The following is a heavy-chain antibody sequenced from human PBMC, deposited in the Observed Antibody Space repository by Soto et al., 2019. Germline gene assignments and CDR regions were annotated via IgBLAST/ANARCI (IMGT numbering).Heavy chain of an antibody. D-gene: IGHD2-2*01. J-gene: IGHJ3*02. CDR2: IKQDGREK. CDR3: ARAPPRHIVVVPAATQIDAFDI. Sequence: GGSLRLSCPASGFTFSSYWMSWVRQAPGKGLELVANIKQDGREKYCVGSGKGRFTISRDNAKNSLYLQRNSLRAEDTAVYYCARAPPRHIVVVPAATQIDAFDIWGQGTMVTVSS. V-gene: IGHV3-7*04. CDR1: GFTFSSYW.